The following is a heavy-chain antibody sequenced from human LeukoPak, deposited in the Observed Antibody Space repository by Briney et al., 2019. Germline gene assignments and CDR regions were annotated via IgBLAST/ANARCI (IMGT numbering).Heavy chain of an antibody. CDR2: INHSGST. D-gene: IGHD5-24*01. V-gene: IGHV4-34*01. CDR1: GGSFSGYY. J-gene: IGHJ6*02. Sequence: SETLSLTCAVYGGSFSGYYWSWIRQPPGKGLEWIGEINHSGSTSYNPSLKSRVTISVDTSKNQFSLKLSSVTAADTAVYYCARDGYNYYYYYGMDVWGQGTTVTVSS. CDR3: ARDGYNYYYYYGMDV.